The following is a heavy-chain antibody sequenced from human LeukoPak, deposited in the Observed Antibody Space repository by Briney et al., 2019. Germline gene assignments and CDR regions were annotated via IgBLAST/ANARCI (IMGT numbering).Heavy chain of an antibody. J-gene: IGHJ4*02. CDR3: AGDMEDFWSVPIGYFDY. Sequence: GASVKVSCKASGYTFTGYYMHWVRQAPGQGLEWMGWINPSSGGTNYAQKFQGRVTMTRDTSISTAYMELSRLRSDDTAVYYCAGDMEDFWSVPIGYFDYWGQGTLVTVSS. D-gene: IGHD3-3*01. V-gene: IGHV1-2*02. CDR2: INPSSGGT. CDR1: GYTFTGYY.